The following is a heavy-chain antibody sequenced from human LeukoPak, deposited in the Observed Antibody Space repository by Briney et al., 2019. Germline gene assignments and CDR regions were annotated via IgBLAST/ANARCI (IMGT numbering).Heavy chain of an antibody. Sequence: EASVTVSCKASGYTFTGYYMHWVRQAPGQGREWMGWINPNSGGTNYAQKFQGRVTMTRDTSISTAYMELSRLRSDDTAVYYCARVAAAGTPMGAFDIWGQGTMVTVSS. CDR2: INPNSGGT. CDR3: ARVAAAGTPMGAFDI. J-gene: IGHJ3*02. V-gene: IGHV1-2*02. D-gene: IGHD6-13*01. CDR1: GYTFTGYY.